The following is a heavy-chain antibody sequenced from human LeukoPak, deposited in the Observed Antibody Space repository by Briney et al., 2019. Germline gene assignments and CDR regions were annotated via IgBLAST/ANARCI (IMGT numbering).Heavy chain of an antibody. CDR2: IYYSGST. CDR1: GGSISSSSYY. V-gene: IGHV4-39*07. D-gene: IGHD3-10*01. J-gene: IGHJ5*02. Sequence: SETLSLTCTVSGGSISSSSYYWGWIRQPPGKGLEWIGSIYYSGSTYYNPSLKSRVTISVDTSKNQFSLKLSSVIAADTAVYYCARGGGMIADNWFDPWGQGTLVTVSS. CDR3: ARGGGMIADNWFDP.